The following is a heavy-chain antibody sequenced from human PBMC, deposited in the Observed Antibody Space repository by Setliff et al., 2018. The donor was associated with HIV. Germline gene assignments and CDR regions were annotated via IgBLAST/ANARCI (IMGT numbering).Heavy chain of an antibody. J-gene: IGHJ6*03. V-gene: IGHV3-30*02. CDR3: ARISVASRYNSDMDV. Sequence: GGSLRLSCEASGFIFSTYGMHWVRQAPGKGLEWVAFIRSDETIKYYSDSVKGRFTISRDTSKNTLFLQINSLRPEDTAVYYCARISVASRYNSDMDVWGKGTTVTVS. CDR1: GFIFSTYG. D-gene: IGHD5-12*01. CDR2: IRSDETIK.